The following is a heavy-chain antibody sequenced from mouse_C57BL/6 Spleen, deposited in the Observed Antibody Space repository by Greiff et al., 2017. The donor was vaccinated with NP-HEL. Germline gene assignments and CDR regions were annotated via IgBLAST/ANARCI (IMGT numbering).Heavy chain of an antibody. D-gene: IGHD2-4*01. CDR1: GFTFSSYT. Sequence: EVQGVESGGGLVKPGGSLKLSCAASGFTFSSYTMSWVRQTPEKRLEWVATISGGGGNTYYPDSVKGRFTISRDNAKNTLYLQMSSLRSEDTALYYCARHRDDYGYYFDYWGQGTTLTVSS. V-gene: IGHV5-9*01. J-gene: IGHJ2*01. CDR3: ARHRDDYGYYFDY. CDR2: ISGGGGNT.